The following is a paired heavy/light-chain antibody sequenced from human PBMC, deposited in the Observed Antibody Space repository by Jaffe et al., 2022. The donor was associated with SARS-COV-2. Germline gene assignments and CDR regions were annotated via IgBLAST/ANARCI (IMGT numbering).Light chain of an antibody. J-gene: IGLJ1*01. V-gene: IGLV1-40*01. CDR2: TNS. CDR3: QSYDSGLNVYFV. CDR1: KSNLGAGYD. Sequence: QSVLTQPPSVSGAPGQRVTISCTGSKSNLGAGYDVHWYQQSPGAAPKLLIYTNSKRPTGVPDRFSGSKSGTSASLAITGLQAEDEADYYCQSYDSGLNVYFVFGTGTKVTVL.
Heavy chain of an antibody. Sequence: EVQLVESGGGLVQPGGSLRLSCAASGFKFYDYAMHWVRQGPGKGLEWVSGISRNGGNRDYMDSVKGRFTISRDNARNSLYLQMNSLRPEDTAVYYCAMNYDGRGRYCSGCAFDNWGRGTPVSVSS. V-gene: IGHV3-9*01. J-gene: IGHJ3*02. CDR2: ISRNGGNR. D-gene: IGHD6-25*01. CDR1: GFKFYDYA. CDR3: AMNYDGRGRYCSGCAFDN.